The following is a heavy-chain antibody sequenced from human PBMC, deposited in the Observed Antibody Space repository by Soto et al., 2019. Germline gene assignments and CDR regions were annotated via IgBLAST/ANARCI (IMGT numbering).Heavy chain of an antibody. CDR3: ARRSAPLWFGDALRPLDY. V-gene: IGHV4-39*01. Sequence: SETLSLTCTVSGGSISSSSYYWGWIRQPPGKGLEWIGSIYYSGSTYYNPSLKSRVTISVDTSKNQFSLKLSSVTAADTAVYYFARRSAPLWFGDALRPLDYWGQGTLVPVPS. D-gene: IGHD3-10*01. CDR2: IYYSGST. J-gene: IGHJ4*02. CDR1: GGSISSSSYY.